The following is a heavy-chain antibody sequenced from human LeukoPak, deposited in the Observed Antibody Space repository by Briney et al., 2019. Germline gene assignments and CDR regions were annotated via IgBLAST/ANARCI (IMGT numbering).Heavy chain of an antibody. Sequence: SETLSLTCAVYGGSFSGYYWSWIRQPPGKGLEWIGEINHSGSTNYNPSLKSRVTISVDTSKNQFSLKLSSVTAADTAVYYCARLQIAAAGTTDTYYYYMDVWGKGTTVTISS. CDR3: ARLQIAAAGTTDTYYYYMDV. CDR1: GGSFSGYY. CDR2: INHSGST. V-gene: IGHV4-34*01. J-gene: IGHJ6*03. D-gene: IGHD6-13*01.